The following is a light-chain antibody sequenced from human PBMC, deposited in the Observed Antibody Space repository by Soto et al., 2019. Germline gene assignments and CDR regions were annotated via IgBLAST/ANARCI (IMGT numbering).Light chain of an antibody. CDR1: QSFSSSY. V-gene: IGKV3-20*01. J-gene: IGKJ5*01. CDR3: QHYDRSHQAIT. CDR2: GAS. Sequence: LLTQSPGTLSFSPRERSTLSCKAIQSFSSSYLAWYQQKPGQAPRLLIYGASSRATGIPDRLSGSGSGTDFTLTISRLETEDFAVYYCQHYDRSHQAITFGHGTRLEIK.